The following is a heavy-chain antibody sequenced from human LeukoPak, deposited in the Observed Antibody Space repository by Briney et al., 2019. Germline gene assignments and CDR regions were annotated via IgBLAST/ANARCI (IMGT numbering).Heavy chain of an antibody. J-gene: IGHJ4*02. CDR3: AKDRLASNYKGFDY. Sequence: GGSLRLSCAASGFTFSSYGMHWVRQAPGKGLEWVAVIWYDGSNKYYADSVKGRFTISRDNSKNTLYLQMNSLRAEDTAVYYCAKDRLASNYKGFDYWGQGTLVTVSS. V-gene: IGHV3-33*06. CDR2: IWYDGSNK. D-gene: IGHD4-11*01. CDR1: GFTFSSYG.